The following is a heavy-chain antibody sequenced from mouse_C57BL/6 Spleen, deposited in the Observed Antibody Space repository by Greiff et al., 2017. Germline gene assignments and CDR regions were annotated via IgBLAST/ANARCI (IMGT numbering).Heavy chain of an antibody. J-gene: IGHJ2*01. D-gene: IGHD1-1*01. CDR3: ARVATVCDY. Sequence: EVQLVESGPGLVKPSQSLSLTCSVTGYSITSGYYWNWIRQFPGNKLEWMGYIRYDGSNNYNPSLKNRISITRDTSKNQFFLKLNSVTTEDTATYYWARVATVCDYWGQGTTLTVSS. CDR1: GYSITSGYY. CDR2: IRYDGSN. V-gene: IGHV3-6*01.